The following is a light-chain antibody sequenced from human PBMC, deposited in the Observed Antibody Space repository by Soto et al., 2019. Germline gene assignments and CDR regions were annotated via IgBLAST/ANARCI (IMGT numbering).Light chain of an antibody. CDR3: QYYRFYST. CDR2: AAS. V-gene: IGKV1-5*01. CDR1: QSISTR. Sequence: DIQMTQSPSTLPASVGDRVTITCRASQSISTRLAWYQQKPGKAPKLLMYAASTLQSGVPSRFSGSGSGTEFTLTISSLQPDDFATYYCQYYRFYSTFGQGTKVDIK. J-gene: IGKJ1*01.